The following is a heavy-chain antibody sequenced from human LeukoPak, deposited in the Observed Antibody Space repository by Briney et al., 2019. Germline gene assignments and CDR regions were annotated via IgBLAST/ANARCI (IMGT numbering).Heavy chain of an antibody. J-gene: IGHJ4*02. CDR2: IKQDGSEK. V-gene: IGHV3-7*01. CDR3: ARAEHGAFDY. Sequence: GGSLRLSCAASGFTLSSYAMSWVRQAPGKGLEWVANIKQDGSEKYYVDSVKGRFTISRDNAKNSLYLQMNSLRAEDTAVYYCARAEHGAFDYWGQGTLVAVSS. CDR1: GFTLSSYA. D-gene: IGHD1/OR15-1a*01.